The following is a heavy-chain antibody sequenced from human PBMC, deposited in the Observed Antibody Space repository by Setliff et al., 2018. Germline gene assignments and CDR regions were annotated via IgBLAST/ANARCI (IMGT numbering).Heavy chain of an antibody. CDR3: AGTPALGTSWRSPVDY. CDR1: GGSISGYY. V-gene: IGHV4-4*08. J-gene: IGHJ4*02. CDR2: IYDTGSP. Sequence: SETLSLTCTVSGGSISGYYWSWIRQPPGKGLEWIGNIYDTGSPSYSPSLRSRGTITLDTSKNQFSLKMSSVTAADTAMYYCAGTPALGTSWRSPVDYWGQGTLVTVSS. D-gene: IGHD2-15*01.